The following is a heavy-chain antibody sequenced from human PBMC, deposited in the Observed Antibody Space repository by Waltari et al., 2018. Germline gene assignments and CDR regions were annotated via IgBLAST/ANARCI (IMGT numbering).Heavy chain of an antibody. CDR1: GGTFSSYA. V-gene: IGHV1-69*12. CDR3: ASEGDSSGYYKGWFDP. Sequence: QVQLVQSGAEVKKPGSSVKVSCKASGGTFSSYAISWVRQAPGQGLEWMGGIIPSVGTANYAQKFQGRVTITADESTSTAYMELSSLRSEDTAVYYCASEGDSSGYYKGWFDPWGQGTLVTVSS. J-gene: IGHJ5*02. D-gene: IGHD3-22*01. CDR2: IIPSVGTA.